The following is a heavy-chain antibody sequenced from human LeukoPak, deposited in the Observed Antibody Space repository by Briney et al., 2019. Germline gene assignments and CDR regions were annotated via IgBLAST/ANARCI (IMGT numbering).Heavy chain of an antibody. CDR3: VRQYCSSTSCSVSDY. J-gene: IGHJ4*02. D-gene: IGHD2-2*01. Sequence: GGSLRLSCAASGFTFSTYSMNWVRQAPGKGLEWVSSISSSSSSIYYADSVEGRFTISRDNAKDSLHLQINSLRAEDTAVYYCVRQYCSSTSCSVSDYWGQGTPVTVSS. CDR1: GFTFSTYS. CDR2: ISSSSSSI. V-gene: IGHV3-21*01.